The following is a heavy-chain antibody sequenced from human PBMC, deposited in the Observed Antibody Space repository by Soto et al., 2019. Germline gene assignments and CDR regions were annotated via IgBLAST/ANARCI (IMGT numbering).Heavy chain of an antibody. CDR3: ARQLERGLYYFDY. V-gene: IGHV1-69*01. D-gene: IGHD1-1*01. J-gene: IGHJ4*02. CDR2: IFPIFGRA. Sequence: QVQLVQSGAEVQKPGSSVKVSCKAPGYTFSSYAISWVRQAPGQGLEWVGGIFPIFGRANYAQKFLGRVTITADESTSTAYMELSSLRSEDTAVFFCARQLERGLYYFDYWGQGTLITVSS. CDR1: GYTFSSYA.